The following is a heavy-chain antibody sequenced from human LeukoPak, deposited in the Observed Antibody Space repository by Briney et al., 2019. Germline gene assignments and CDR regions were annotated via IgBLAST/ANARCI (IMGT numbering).Heavy chain of an antibody. D-gene: IGHD3-10*01. CDR2: ISYDGSNK. V-gene: IGHV3-30*04. Sequence: GGSLRLSCAASGFTFSSYAMHWVRQAPGKGLEWVAVISYDGSNKYYADSVKGRFTISRDNSKNTLYLQMNSLRAEDTAVYYCAREAYGSGSYADYWGQGTLVTVCS. CDR1: GFTFSSYA. J-gene: IGHJ4*02. CDR3: AREAYGSGSYADY.